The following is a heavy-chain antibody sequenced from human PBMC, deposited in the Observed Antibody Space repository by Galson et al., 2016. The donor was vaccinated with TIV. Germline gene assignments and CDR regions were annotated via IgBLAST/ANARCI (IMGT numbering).Heavy chain of an antibody. J-gene: IGHJ4*02. V-gene: IGHV1-2*06. CDR2: VNPNSGGT. D-gene: IGHD6-25*01. CDR1: GYAFTSFF. CDR3: ARGGRGSARYADY. Sequence: SVKVSCKAFGYAFTSFFVHWVRQAPGQGLEWLGRVNPNSGGTVYAQKFEGRLTLTWDTSTSTIYMELNSLISGDTAVYYCARGGRGSARYADYWGQGSPVTVSS.